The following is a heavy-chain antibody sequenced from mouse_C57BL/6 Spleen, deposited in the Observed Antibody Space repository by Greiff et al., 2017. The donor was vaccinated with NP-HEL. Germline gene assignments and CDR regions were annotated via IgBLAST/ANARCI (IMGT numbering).Heavy chain of an antibody. D-gene: IGHD1-1*01. J-gene: IGHJ1*03. V-gene: IGHV7-3*01. CDR3: AISPFITTVVEDWYFDV. CDR2: IRNKANGYTT. Sequence: EVMLVESGGGLVQPGGSLSLSCAASGFTFTDYYMSWVRQPPGKALEWLGFIRNKANGYTTEYRAYVKGRFTISSDNSQSILYLQMNALRAEDSATYYCAISPFITTVVEDWYFDVWGTGTTVTVSS. CDR1: GFTFTDYY.